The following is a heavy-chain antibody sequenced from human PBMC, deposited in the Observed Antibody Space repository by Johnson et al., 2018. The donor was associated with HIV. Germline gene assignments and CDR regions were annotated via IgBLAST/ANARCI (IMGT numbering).Heavy chain of an antibody. J-gene: IGHJ3*01. V-gene: IGHV3-30*19. CDR3: ARVRVKRVQSSSWYGGAFDL. CDR1: RFTFSSYG. D-gene: IGHD2-2*01. CDR2: ISYDGSNK. Sequence: QVQLVESGGGVVQPGRSLRLSCAASRFTFSSYGMHWVRQAPGKGLEWVAVISYDGSNKYYADSVKGRFTISRDNSKNTLYLQMNSLRAEDTAVYYCARVRVKRVQSSSWYGGAFDLWGQGTMVTVSS.